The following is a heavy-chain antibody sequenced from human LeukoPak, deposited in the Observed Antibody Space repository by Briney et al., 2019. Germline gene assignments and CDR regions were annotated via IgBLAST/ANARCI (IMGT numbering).Heavy chain of an antibody. Sequence: SETLSLTCAVYGGSFSGYYWSWICQPPGKGLEWIGEINHSGSTNYNPSLKSRVTISVDTSKNQFSLKLSSVTAADTAVYYCARVNYGSGSYHAFDIWGQGTMVTVSS. CDR1: GGSFSGYY. CDR3: ARVNYGSGSYHAFDI. V-gene: IGHV4-34*01. D-gene: IGHD3-10*01. J-gene: IGHJ3*02. CDR2: INHSGST.